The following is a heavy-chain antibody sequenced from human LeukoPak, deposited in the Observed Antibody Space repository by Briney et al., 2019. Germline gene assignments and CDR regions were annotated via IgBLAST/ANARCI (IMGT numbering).Heavy chain of an antibody. J-gene: IGHJ4*02. CDR1: GFTFSSYG. D-gene: IGHD3-9*01. Sequence: PGGSLRLSCAASGFTFSSYGMHWVRQAPGKGLEWVAFIRYDGSNKYYADSVKGRFTISRDNSKNTLYLQMNSLRAEDTAVYYCARDPVRYFDWLYSNYFDYWGQGTLVTVSS. V-gene: IGHV3-30*02. CDR3: ARDPVRYFDWLYSNYFDY. CDR2: IRYDGSNK.